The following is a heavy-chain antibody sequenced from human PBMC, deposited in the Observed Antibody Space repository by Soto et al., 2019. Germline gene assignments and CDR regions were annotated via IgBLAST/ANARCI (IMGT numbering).Heavy chain of an antibody. D-gene: IGHD6-13*01. CDR3: TTDPPHSSSWYGGGPHVDY. V-gene: IGHV3-15*01. CDR2: IKSKTDGGTT. CDR1: GFTFSNAW. Sequence: PGGSLRLSCAASGFTFSNAWMSWVRQAPGKGLEWVGRIKSKTDGGTTDYAAPVKGRFTISRDDSKNTLYLQMNSLKTEDTAVYYCTTDPPHSSSWYGGGPHVDYWGQGTLVTVSS. J-gene: IGHJ4*02.